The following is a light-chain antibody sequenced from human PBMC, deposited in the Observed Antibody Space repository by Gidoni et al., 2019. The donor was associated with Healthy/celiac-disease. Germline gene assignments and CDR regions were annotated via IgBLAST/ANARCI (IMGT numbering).Light chain of an antibody. J-gene: IGKJ2*01. CDR1: QSLLHSNGYNY. V-gene: IGKV2-28*01. Sequence: DIVMTQSPLSLPVTPGEPASIPCRSSQSLLHSNGYNYLDLYLQKPGQSPQLLIYLGSNRASGVPDRFSGSGSGTDFTLKISRVEAEDVGVYYCMQALQTPPYTFGQGTKLEIK. CDR3: MQALQTPPYT. CDR2: LGS.